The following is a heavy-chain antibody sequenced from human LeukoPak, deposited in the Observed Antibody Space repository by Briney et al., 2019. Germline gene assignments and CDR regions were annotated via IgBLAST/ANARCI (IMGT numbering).Heavy chain of an antibody. J-gene: IGHJ4*02. Sequence: SQTRSLTCTLSARSISSFYWSWIRHPPGKGREWIGYSHYNGRTKFNPSLKSRVAVSLVTPKSQFSLKLSSVTAADRAVYYCARHGQTFDSSVDYWGQGALVSVSS. CDR3: ARHGQTFDSSVDY. CDR1: ARSISSFY. CDR2: SHYNGRT. D-gene: IGHD6-25*01. V-gene: IGHV4-59*08.